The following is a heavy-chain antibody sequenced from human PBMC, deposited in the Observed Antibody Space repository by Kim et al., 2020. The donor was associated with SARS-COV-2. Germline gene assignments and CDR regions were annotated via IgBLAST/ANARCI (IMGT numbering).Heavy chain of an antibody. J-gene: IGHJ3*02. V-gene: IGHV4-31*03. Sequence: SETLSLTCTVSGGSISSGGYYWSWIRQHPGKGLEWIGYIYYSGSTYYNPSLKSRVTISVDTSKNQFSLKLSSVTAVDTAVYYCARVARITIFGVVNSAFDIWGQGTMVTVSS. D-gene: IGHD3-3*01. CDR2: IYYSGST. CDR1: GGSISSGGYY. CDR3: ARVARITIFGVVNSAFDI.